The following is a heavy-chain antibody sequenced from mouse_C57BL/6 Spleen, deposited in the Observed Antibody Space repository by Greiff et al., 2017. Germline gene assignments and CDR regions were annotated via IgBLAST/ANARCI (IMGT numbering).Heavy chain of an antibody. CDR3: ARLYYGSSYFDY. CDR1: GYAFSSSW. CDR2: IYPGDGDT. D-gene: IGHD1-1*01. J-gene: IGHJ2*01. V-gene: IGHV1-82*01. Sequence: VQLQQSGPELVKPGASVKISCKASGYAFSSSWMNWVKQRPGKGLEWIGRIYPGDGDTYYNGKFKGKATLNADKSSSTAYMQRSSLTSEDSAVDVCARLYYGSSYFDYWGQGTTLTVSS.